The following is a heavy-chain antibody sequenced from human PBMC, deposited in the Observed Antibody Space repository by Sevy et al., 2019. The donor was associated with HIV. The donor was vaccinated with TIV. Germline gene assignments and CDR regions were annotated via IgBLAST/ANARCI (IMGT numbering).Heavy chain of an antibody. CDR2: INTNTGNP. CDR1: GYTFTSYA. Sequence: ASVKVSCKASGYTFTSYAMNWVRQAPGQGLEWMGWINTNTGNPTYAQGFTGRFVFSLDTSVSTAYLKISSLKAEDTAVYYCARKYYDFWSGYYPHYYYYYGMDVWGQGTTVTVSS. V-gene: IGHV7-4-1*02. D-gene: IGHD3-3*01. J-gene: IGHJ6*02. CDR3: ARKYYDFWSGYYPHYYYYYGMDV.